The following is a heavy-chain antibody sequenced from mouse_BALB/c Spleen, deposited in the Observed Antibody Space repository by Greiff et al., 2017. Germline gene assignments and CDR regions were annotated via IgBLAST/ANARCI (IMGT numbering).Heavy chain of an antibody. D-gene: IGHD2-4*01. Sequence: EVKVVESGGGLVKPGGSLKLSCAASGFTFSSYAMSWVRQTPEKRLEWVASISSGGSTYYPDSVKGRFTISRDNARNILYLQMSSLRSEDTAMYYCARMITTVGNAMDYWGQGTSVTVSS. CDR1: GFTFSSYA. CDR3: ARMITTVGNAMDY. V-gene: IGHV5-6-5*01. J-gene: IGHJ4*01. CDR2: ISSGGST.